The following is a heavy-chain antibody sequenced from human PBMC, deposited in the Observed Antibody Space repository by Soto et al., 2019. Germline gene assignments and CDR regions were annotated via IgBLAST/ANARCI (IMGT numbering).Heavy chain of an antibody. V-gene: IGHV3-23*01. CDR1: GFTFSSYA. D-gene: IGHD3-16*01. CDR3: AKEGRDYDYVWGSYFN. J-gene: IGHJ4*02. CDR2: ISGSGGST. Sequence: AGGSLRLSCAASGFTFSSYAMSWVRQAPGKGLEWVSAISGSGGSTYYADSVKGRFTISRDNSKNTLYLQMNSLRAEDTAVYYCAKEGRDYDYVWGSYFNWGQGTLVTVSS.